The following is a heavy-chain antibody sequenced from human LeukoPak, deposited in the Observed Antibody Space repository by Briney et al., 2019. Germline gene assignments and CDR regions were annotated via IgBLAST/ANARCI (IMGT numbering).Heavy chain of an antibody. D-gene: IGHD3-3*01. CDR1: GGSISSADYY. Sequence: SSETLSLTCTVSGGSISSADYYWYWIRQPPGKGLEWIGYIYYSGSSYYNPSLRSRVTISVDTTKNQFYMKLSSVTAADPAVYYCARITDRTIFGEIMHGFDIWGQGTPVTVSS. V-gene: IGHV4-30-4*01. CDR3: ARITDRTIFGEIMHGFDI. CDR2: IYYSGSS. J-gene: IGHJ3*02.